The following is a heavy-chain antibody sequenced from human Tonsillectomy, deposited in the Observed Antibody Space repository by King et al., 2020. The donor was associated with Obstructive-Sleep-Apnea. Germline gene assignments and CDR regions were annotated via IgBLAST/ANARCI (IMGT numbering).Heavy chain of an antibody. CDR2: FHSIFGGT. Sequence: VQLVESGGGLVQPGGSLRLSCAASGFTLSSVPMSWVRQAPGKGLEWVSAFHSIFGGTYYADSVKGRFTVSRDTSKNTLFLQMNSLRPEDTAIYYCAKVDWNDAGRDCWGQGTLVTVSS. V-gene: IGHV3-23*04. D-gene: IGHD1-1*01. CDR3: AKVDWNDAGRDC. CDR1: GFTLSSVP. J-gene: IGHJ4*02.